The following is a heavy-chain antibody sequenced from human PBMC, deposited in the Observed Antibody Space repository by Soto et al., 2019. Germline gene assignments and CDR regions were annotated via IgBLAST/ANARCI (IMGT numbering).Heavy chain of an antibody. V-gene: IGHV4-61*01. J-gene: IGHJ4*02. Sequence: PSETLSLTCTVSGGSVSSGSYYWGWIRQPPGKGLEWIGYIYYSGSTNYNPSLKSRVTISVDTSKSQFSLKLSSVTAADTAAYYCARDNYGDYVLDYWGQGTLVTVSS. CDR3: ARDNYGDYVLDY. CDR1: GGSVSSGSYY. D-gene: IGHD4-17*01. CDR2: IYYSGST.